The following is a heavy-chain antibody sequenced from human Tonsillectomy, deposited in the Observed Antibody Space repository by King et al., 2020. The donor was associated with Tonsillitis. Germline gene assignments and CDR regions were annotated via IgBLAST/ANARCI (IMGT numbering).Heavy chain of an antibody. CDR2: ISPDGRST. CDR1: GFTFSSYW. J-gene: IGHJ4*02. CDR3: ARGTRSWNVIDY. V-gene: IGHV3-74*02. Sequence: VQLVQSGGGLVQPGGSLRLSCAASGFTFSSYWMHWVRQAPGRGLVWVSRISPDGRSTAYADSVKGRVTISRDNADNTLYLQMNSLRAEDTALYYCARGTRSWNVIDYWGQGTLVTVSS. D-gene: IGHD1-1*01.